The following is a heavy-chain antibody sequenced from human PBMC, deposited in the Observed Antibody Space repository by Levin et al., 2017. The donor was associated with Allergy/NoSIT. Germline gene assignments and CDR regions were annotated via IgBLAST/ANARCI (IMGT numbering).Heavy chain of an antibody. V-gene: IGHV3-15*01. CDR2: IKSWPDGGTT. J-gene: IGHJ4*02. D-gene: IGHD2-8*02. CDR1: GVIFSNAW. Sequence: GGSLRLSFAVSGVIFSNAWMDWVRQAPGKGLEWVGRIKSWPDGGTTEYAAPVKGRFTISRDDSKNTMFLQMSSLKIEDTAVYFCTTTFSMVAYWGRGTRLTVSS. CDR3: TTTFSMVAY.